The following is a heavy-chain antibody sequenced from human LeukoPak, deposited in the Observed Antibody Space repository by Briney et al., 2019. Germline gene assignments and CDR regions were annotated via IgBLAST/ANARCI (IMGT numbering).Heavy chain of an antibody. J-gene: IGHJ6*02. V-gene: IGHV1-3*01. CDR2: INAGNGNT. D-gene: IGHD3-10*01. Sequence: ASVKVSCKASGYTFTSYDINWVRQATGQRLEWMGWINAGNGNTKYSQKFQGRVTITRDTSASTAYMELSSLRSEDTAVYHCARISNYGSGSGTSYYYYYGMDVWGQGTTVTVSS. CDR1: GYTFTSYD. CDR3: ARISNYGSGSGTSYYYYYGMDV.